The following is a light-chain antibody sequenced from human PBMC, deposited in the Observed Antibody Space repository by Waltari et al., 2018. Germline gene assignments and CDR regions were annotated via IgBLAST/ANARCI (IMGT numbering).Light chain of an antibody. Sequence: DIVMTQSPDSLAVSLGERATINCKSSQSVLYSSNNDRNYLAWYQQKPGQPPKRLFYWASTRESGVPDRCRGSGSETDFTLTISSLQAEDVAVYFCQQYYSTPLTFGGGTKVEIK. CDR2: WAS. CDR1: QSVLYSSNNDRNY. CDR3: QQYYSTPLT. V-gene: IGKV4-1*01. J-gene: IGKJ4*01.